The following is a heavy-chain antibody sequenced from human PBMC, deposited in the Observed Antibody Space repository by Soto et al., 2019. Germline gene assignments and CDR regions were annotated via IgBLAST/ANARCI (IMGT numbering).Heavy chain of an antibody. Sequence: GGSLRLFCAASGFTFSSYAMSWVRQAPGKGLEWVSAISGSGGSTYYADSVKGRFTISRDNSKNTLYLQMNSLRAEDTAVYYCAKGHGSSPFYFDYWGQGTLVTVSS. V-gene: IGHV3-23*01. CDR3: AKGHGSSPFYFDY. D-gene: IGHD6-6*01. CDR2: ISGSGGST. CDR1: GFTFSSYA. J-gene: IGHJ4*02.